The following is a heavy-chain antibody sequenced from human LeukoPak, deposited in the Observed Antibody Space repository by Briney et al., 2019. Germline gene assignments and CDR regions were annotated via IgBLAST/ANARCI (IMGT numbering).Heavy chain of an antibody. J-gene: IGHJ4*02. CDR2: IYYSGST. CDR3: ARADYYDSSCFDY. V-gene: IGHV4-59*01. Sequence: SGTLSLTCTASGGSISSYYWSWIRQPPGKGLEWIGYIYYSGSTNYNPSLKSRVTISVDTSKNQFSLKLSSVTAADTAVYYCARADYYDSSCFDYWGQGTLVTVSS. D-gene: IGHD3-22*01. CDR1: GGSISSYY.